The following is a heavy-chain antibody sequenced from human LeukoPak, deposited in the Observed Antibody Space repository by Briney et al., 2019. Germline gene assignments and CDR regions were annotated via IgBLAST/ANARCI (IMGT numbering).Heavy chain of an antibody. CDR1: GFTFDDYG. J-gene: IGHJ4*02. CDR3: ARAVKGGDYGGGYFEY. D-gene: IGHD4-17*01. CDR2: INWSGGST. V-gene: IGHV3-20*04. Sequence: PGGSLRLSCAASGFTFDDYGMNWVRQVPGKGLERVSGINWSGGSTGYADSVKGRFTISRDNAKNSLYLQMNSLRAEDTALYYCARAVKGGDYGGGYFEYWGQGTLVTVSS.